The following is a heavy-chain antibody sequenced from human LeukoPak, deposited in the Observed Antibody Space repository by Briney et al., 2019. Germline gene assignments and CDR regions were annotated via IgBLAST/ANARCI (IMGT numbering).Heavy chain of an antibody. CDR3: ARGYYAGRGHHFEY. Sequence: GGSLRLSCAASGFTFSSYAMHWVRQAPGKGLEWVSSISSSSSYIYYADSVKGRFTISRDNAKNSLYLQMNSLRAEDTAVYYCARGYYAGRGHHFEYWGQGTLVTVSS. CDR2: ISSSSSYI. D-gene: IGHD3-22*01. V-gene: IGHV3-21*01. J-gene: IGHJ4*02. CDR1: GFTFSSYA.